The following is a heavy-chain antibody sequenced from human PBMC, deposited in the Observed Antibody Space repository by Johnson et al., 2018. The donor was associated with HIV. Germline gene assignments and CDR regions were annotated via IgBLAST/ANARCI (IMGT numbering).Heavy chain of an antibody. Sequence: EMQLVESGGGLVQPGGSLRLSCAASGFTFSSYWMSWVRQAPGKGLEWVANIKQDGSEKYYVDSVKGRFTISRDNAKNSLYLQMNSLRAEDTALYYCARAFLSHYYDSSGPVDIWGQGTMVTVSS. CDR2: IKQDGSEK. J-gene: IGHJ3*02. CDR3: ARAFLSHYYDSSGPVDI. CDR1: GFTFSSYW. D-gene: IGHD3-22*01. V-gene: IGHV3-7*05.